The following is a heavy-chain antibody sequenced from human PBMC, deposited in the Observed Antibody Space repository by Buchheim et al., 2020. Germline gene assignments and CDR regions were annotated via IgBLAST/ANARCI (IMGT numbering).Heavy chain of an antibody. D-gene: IGHD5-18*01. Sequence: QVQLVESGGGVVQPGRSLRLSCAASGFSLRTSGMHWVRQAPGKGLEWVAVISHDESKKNYAESVKGRFTISRDTSENTLFLQMNSLRAEDMAVYYCAKRGYSYGKFESWGQGTL. J-gene: IGHJ4*02. V-gene: IGHV3-30*18. CDR1: GFSLRTSG. CDR2: ISHDESKK. CDR3: AKRGYSYGKFES.